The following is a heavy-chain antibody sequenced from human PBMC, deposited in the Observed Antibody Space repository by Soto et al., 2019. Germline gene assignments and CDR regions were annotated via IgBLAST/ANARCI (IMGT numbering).Heavy chain of an antibody. J-gene: IGHJ3*02. CDR3: ARASVWFGGVIAFDI. CDR1: GYTFTSYY. CDR2: INPSGGST. D-gene: IGHD3-10*01. Sequence: GASVKVSCKASGYTFTSYYMHWVRQAPGQGLEWMGIINPSGGSTSYAQKFQGRVTMTRDTSTSTVYMELSSLRSEDTAVYYCARASVWFGGVIAFDIWGQGTMVTVSS. V-gene: IGHV1-46*03.